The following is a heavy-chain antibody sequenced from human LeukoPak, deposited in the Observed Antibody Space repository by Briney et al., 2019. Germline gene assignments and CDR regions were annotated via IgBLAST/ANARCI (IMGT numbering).Heavy chain of an antibody. CDR3: AKGGWLDD. J-gene: IGHJ4*02. Sequence: GGALRLSCAASGFNFNQYDMTWARQAPGKGLEGVSTITGRSDKTYYTDSVKGRFVTSRDNCKDTLYLQMNSLRAEDTALYRCAKGGWLDDFDQRALVTVSS. V-gene: IGHV3-23*01. CDR2: ITGRSDKT. D-gene: IGHD6-19*01. CDR1: GFNFNQYD.